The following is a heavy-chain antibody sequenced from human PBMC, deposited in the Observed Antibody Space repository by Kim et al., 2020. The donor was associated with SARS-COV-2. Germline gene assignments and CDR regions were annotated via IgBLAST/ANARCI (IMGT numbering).Heavy chain of an antibody. Sequence: KYYADSVKGRFTIARDNSKNTLYLQMNSLRAEDTAVYYCAKDRGYSYADYWGQGTLVTVSS. CDR2: K. V-gene: IGHV3-30*02. D-gene: IGHD5-18*01. CDR3: AKDRGYSYADY. J-gene: IGHJ4*02.